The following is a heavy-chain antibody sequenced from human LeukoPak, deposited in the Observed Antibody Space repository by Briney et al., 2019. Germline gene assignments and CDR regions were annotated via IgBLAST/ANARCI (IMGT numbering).Heavy chain of an antibody. CDR2: IYYSGST. CDR1: GGSISSSRYY. J-gene: IGHJ5*02. D-gene: IGHD6-13*01. V-gene: IGHV4-39*01. Sequence: PSETLSLTCTVSGGSISSSRYYWGWIRQPPGKGLEWIGSIYYSGSTYYNPSLKSRVTISVDTSKNQFSLKLSSVTAADTAVYYCARRGVLSSSWYGGGWFDPWGQGTLVTVSS. CDR3: ARRGVLSSSWYGGGWFDP.